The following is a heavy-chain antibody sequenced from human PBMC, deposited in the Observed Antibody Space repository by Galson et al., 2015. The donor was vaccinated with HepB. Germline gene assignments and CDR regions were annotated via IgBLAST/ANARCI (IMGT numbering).Heavy chain of an antibody. D-gene: IGHD4/OR15-4a*01. J-gene: IGHJ4*02. CDR1: GFIFTNYA. V-gene: IGHV3-30-3*01. CDR3: ARVGAVVCFDY. Sequence: SLRLSCAASGFIFTNYAMHWVRQAPGKGLEWGAFISYDGSNKYYADSVKGRFTISRDNSKNTVYLQMSSLKAEDTAVYYCARVGAVVCFDYWGQGALVTVSS. CDR2: ISYDGSNK.